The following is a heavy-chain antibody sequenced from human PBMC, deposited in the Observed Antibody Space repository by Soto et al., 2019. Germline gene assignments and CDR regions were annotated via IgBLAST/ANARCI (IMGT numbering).Heavy chain of an antibody. D-gene: IGHD3-9*01. CDR1: GYTFTSYG. CDR2: ISAYNGNT. J-gene: IGHJ6*02. V-gene: IGHV1-18*04. Sequence: EASVKVSCKASGYTFTSYGISWVRQAPGQGLEWMGWISAYNGNTNYAQKLQGRVTMTTDTSTSTAYMELRSLRSDDTAVYYCAATKLRYFDWLLSPYYYYGMDVWGQGTTVTVSS. CDR3: AATKLRYFDWLLSPYYYYGMDV.